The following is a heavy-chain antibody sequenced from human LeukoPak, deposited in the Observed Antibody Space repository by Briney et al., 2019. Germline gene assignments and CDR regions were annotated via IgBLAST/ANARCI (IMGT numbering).Heavy chain of an antibody. V-gene: IGHV4-59*11. CDR3: ARGTGSGIDY. D-gene: IGHD3-10*01. Sequence: SETLSLTCTVSGGSLSSHYWSWIRQPPGKGLEWIGYIYYSGSTNYNPSLKSRATISVDTSKNQLSLKLSSVTAAATAVYYCARGTGSGIDYWGQGTLVSVSS. CDR2: IYYSGST. CDR1: GGSLSSHY. J-gene: IGHJ4*02.